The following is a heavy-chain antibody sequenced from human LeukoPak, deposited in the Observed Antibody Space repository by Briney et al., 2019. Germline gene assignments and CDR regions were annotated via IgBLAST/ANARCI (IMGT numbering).Heavy chain of an antibody. J-gene: IGHJ4*02. CDR2: ISYDGSNK. CDR3: AKELSGWYFDY. Sequence: PGGSLRLSCAASGFTFSSYAMSWVRQAPGKGLEWVAVISYDGSNKYYADSVKGRFTISRDNSKNTLYLQMNSLRAEDTAVYYCAKELSGWYFDYWGQGTLVTVSS. V-gene: IGHV3-30*18. D-gene: IGHD6-19*01. CDR1: GFTFSSYA.